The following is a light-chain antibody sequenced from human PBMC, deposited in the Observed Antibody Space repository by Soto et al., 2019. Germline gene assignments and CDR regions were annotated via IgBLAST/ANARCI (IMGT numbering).Light chain of an antibody. V-gene: IGLV2-14*01. CDR2: EIR. CDR3: SAYTGSGSL. CDR1: RSAVGDYNF. Sequence: QSALTQPASVSGSPGQSITISCTETRSAVGDYNFVSWYQQHPGKAPKLMIYEIRNRPSGVPNRFSGSQSGDTASLTISGLQAEDEADYYCSAYTGSGSLFGGGTKVTVL. J-gene: IGLJ2*01.